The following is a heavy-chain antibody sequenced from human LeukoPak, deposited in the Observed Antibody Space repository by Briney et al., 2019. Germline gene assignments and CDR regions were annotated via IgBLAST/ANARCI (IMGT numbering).Heavy chain of an antibody. CDR2: ISYDGSNK. D-gene: IGHD3-3*01. J-gene: IGHJ4*02. V-gene: IGHV3-30-3*01. Sequence: GGSLRLSCAASGFTFSSYAMHWVRQAPGKGLEWVAVISYDGSNKYYADSVKGRFTISRDNSKNTLYLQMNSLRAEDTAVYYCARTNEFTLWGGYQYYFDYWGQGTLVTVSS. CDR3: ARTNEFTLWGGYQYYFDY. CDR1: GFTFSSYA.